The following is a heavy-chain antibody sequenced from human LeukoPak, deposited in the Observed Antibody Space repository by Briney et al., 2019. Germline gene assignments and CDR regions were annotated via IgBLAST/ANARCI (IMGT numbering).Heavy chain of an antibody. CDR1: GGTFSSYA. Sequence: SLKVSCKASGGTFSSYAISWVRQAPGQGLEWVGGIIANGGSTNYAEKLKGRFTISTDTSTSTLYLELSSLRSEDTAVYYCARALTMTDHSFDYWGQGTLVTV. V-gene: IGHV1-69*05. CDR2: IIANGGST. CDR3: ARALTMTDHSFDY. J-gene: IGHJ4*02. D-gene: IGHD3-22*01.